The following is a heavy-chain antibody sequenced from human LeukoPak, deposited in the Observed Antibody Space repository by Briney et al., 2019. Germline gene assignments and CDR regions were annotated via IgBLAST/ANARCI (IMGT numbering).Heavy chain of an antibody. D-gene: IGHD6-13*01. J-gene: IGHJ4*02. CDR2: ISGGST. V-gene: IGHV3-38-3*01. CDR3: ASGPGYSSSWYFDY. CDR1: GFTVSSNE. Sequence: GGSLRLSCAASGFTVSSNEMSWVRQAPGKGLEWVSSISGGSTYYADSRKGRFTISRDNSKNTLHLQMNSLRAEDTAVYYCASGPGYSSSWYFDYWGQGTLVTVSS.